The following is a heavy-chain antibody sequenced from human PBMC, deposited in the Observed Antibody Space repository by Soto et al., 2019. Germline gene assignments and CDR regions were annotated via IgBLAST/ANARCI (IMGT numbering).Heavy chain of an antibody. CDR3: ARNVPVTTLGY. J-gene: IGHJ4*02. V-gene: IGHV3-66*01. CDR2: IYSRGDI. Sequence: EVQLVESGGGLVQPGGSLGPSCPAPGVTFGSNSMTGVRQAPGQGLEWFSVIYSRGDIKYADSVKGRFTVSRDNSKNTLFLQMNSLRVEDTAVYYCARNVPVTTLGYWGQGTLVTVSS. CDR1: GVTFGSNS. D-gene: IGHD4-17*01.